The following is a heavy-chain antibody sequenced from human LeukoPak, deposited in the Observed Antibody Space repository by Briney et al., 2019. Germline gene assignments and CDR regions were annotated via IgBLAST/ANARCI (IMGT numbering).Heavy chain of an antibody. V-gene: IGHV4-34*01. CDR1: GGSFSGYY. CDR3: ARGRQYDSSGFPTNPYYFDY. CDR2: INHSGST. Sequence: SDTLSLTCAVYGGSFSGYYWSWIRQPPGKGLEWIGEINHSGSTNYNPSLKSRVTISVDTSKNQFSLKLSSVTAADTAVYYCARGRQYDSSGFPTNPYYFDYWGQGTLVTVSS. D-gene: IGHD3-22*01. J-gene: IGHJ4*02.